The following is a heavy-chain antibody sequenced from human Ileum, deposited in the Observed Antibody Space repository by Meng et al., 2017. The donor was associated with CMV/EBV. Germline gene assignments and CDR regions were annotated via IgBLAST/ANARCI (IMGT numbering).Heavy chain of an antibody. Sequence: GESLKISCAASGFIFTTYEFNWVRQAPGKGLEWISYIDFTGTVIHYADSVQGRFTLSRDDAKNSLYLQMDSLRADDTAVYYCARRLPYDGNDRWGPGTLVTVSS. CDR2: IDFTGTVI. D-gene: IGHD3-16*01. J-gene: IGHJ4*02. CDR3: ARRLPYDGNDR. CDR1: GFIFTTYE. V-gene: IGHV3-48*03.